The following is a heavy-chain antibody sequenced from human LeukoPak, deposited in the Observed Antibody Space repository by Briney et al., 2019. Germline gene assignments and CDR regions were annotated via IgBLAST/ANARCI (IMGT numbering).Heavy chain of an antibody. CDR3: ARGRWDIVLMVYAILDY. Sequence: QPGRSLRLSCAASGFTFSSYGMHWVRQPPGKGLEWVAVIWYDGSNKYYADSVKGRFTISRDNSKNTLYLQMNSLRAEDTAVYYCARGRWDIVLMVYAILDYWGQGALVTVSS. J-gene: IGHJ4*02. D-gene: IGHD2-8*01. CDR1: GFTFSSYG. CDR2: IWYDGSNK. V-gene: IGHV3-33*01.